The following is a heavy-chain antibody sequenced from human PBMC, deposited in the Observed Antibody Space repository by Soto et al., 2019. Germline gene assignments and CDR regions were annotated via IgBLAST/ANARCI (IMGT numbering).Heavy chain of an antibody. D-gene: IGHD2-2*01. V-gene: IGHV1-69*01. CDR1: GRTVTSSA. Sequence: PVKVSSKASGRTVTSSAVSWVRRAPRQRHEWTGGIIPIIGTANYAQSFQGRVTITADESTSTAYMELNSQRSDHTAAYPCAGGRNLVVPTFPHGRDVYGQECTV. CDR2: IIPIIGTA. J-gene: IGHJ6*02. CDR3: AGGRNLVVPTFPHGRDV.